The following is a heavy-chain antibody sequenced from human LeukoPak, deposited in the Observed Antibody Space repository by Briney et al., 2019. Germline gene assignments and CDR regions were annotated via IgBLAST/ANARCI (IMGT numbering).Heavy chain of an antibody. CDR2: IYPGDSDT. V-gene: IGHV5-51*01. CDR1: GYNFTSYW. J-gene: IGHJ4*02. CDR3: ARAYYDFWSGYYKGIGY. D-gene: IGHD3-3*01. Sequence: GESLKISCKGSGYNFTSYWIGWVRQMPGKGLEWMGIIYPGDSDTRYGPSFQGQVTISADKSISTAYLQWSSLKASDTAMYYCARAYYDFWSGYYKGIGYWGQGTLVTVSS.